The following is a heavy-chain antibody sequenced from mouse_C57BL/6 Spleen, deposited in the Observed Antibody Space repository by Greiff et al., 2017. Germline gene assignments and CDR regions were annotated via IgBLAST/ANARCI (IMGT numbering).Heavy chain of an antibody. V-gene: IGHV1-55*01. J-gene: IGHJ2*01. CDR3: ARSGDSSGLYYFDY. CDR1: GYTFTSYW. Sequence: QVQLQQPGAELVKPGASVTMSCKASGYTFTSYWITWVKQRPGQGLEWIGDIYPGSGSTNYNEKFKSKATLTVDTSSSTAYMQLSSLTSEDSAVYYCARSGDSSGLYYFDYWGQGTTLTVSS. CDR2: IYPGSGST. D-gene: IGHD3-2*02.